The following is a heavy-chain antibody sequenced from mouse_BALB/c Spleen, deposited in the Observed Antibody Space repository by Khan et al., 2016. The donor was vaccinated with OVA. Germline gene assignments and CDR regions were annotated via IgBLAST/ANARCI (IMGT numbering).Heavy chain of an antibody. CDR2: IWGDGST. CDR1: GFSLTGYG. V-gene: IGHV2-6-7*01. CDR3: ARAYYGNYREAMDY. Sequence: VQLVESGPGLVAPSQSLSITCTVSGFSLTGYGVNWVRQPPGKGLEWLGMIWGDGSTDYNSALKSRLNLSKDNSKSQVFLKMNSLQTDDTARYYCARAYYGNYREAMDYWGQGTSVTASS. J-gene: IGHJ4*01. D-gene: IGHD2-10*01.